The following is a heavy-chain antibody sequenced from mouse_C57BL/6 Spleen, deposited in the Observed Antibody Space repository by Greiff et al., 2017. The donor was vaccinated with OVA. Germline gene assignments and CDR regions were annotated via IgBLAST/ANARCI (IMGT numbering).Heavy chain of an antibody. D-gene: IGHD2-1*01. Sequence: EVQGVESGTVLARPGASVKMSCKTSGYTFTSYWMHWVKQRPGQGLEWIGAIYPGNSGTSYNQKFKGKAKLTAVTSASTAYMELSSLTNEDSAVYACYRSGYGRPHGYFDVWGTGTTVTVSS. CDR1: GYTFTSYW. CDR3: YRSGYGRPHGYFDV. CDR2: IYPGNSGT. J-gene: IGHJ1*03. V-gene: IGHV1-5*01.